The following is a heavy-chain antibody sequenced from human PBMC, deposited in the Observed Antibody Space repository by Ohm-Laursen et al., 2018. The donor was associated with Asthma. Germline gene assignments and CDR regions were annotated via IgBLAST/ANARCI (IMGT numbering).Heavy chain of an antibody. V-gene: IGHV3-30*03. J-gene: IGHJ6*02. CDR3: ARGSPLLSFSRVPYYGMDV. CDR1: GFTFSSYG. Sequence: SLRLSCAASGFTFSSYGMHWVRQAPGKGLEWVAVISYDGSNKYYADSVKGRFTISRDNSKNTLYLQMNSLRAEDTAVYYCARGSPLLSFSRVPYYGMDVWGQGTTVTVSS. D-gene: IGHD3-10*01. CDR2: ISYDGSNK.